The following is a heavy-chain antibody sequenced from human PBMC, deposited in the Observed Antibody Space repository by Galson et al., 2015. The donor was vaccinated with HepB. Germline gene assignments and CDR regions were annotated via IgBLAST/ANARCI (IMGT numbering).Heavy chain of an antibody. CDR2: IGTAADT. J-gene: IGHJ3*02. Sequence: SLRLSCATSGFTFSDYDMHWVRQATGKGLEWVSFIGTAADTSYAGSVKGRFTISRENAKNSLYLQMNSLRAGDTAVYYCARAFSDAFDIWGQGTMVTVSS. CDR1: GFTFSDYD. V-gene: IGHV3-13*01. CDR3: ARAFSDAFDI.